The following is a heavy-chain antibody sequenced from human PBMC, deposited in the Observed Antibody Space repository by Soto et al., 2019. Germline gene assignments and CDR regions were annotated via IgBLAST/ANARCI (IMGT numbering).Heavy chain of an antibody. CDR2: IDESGGTT. CDR1: GFMFSDHA. Sequence: PGGSLRLSCVVSGFMFSDHAMNWVRQALGKGPEWISRIDESGGTTSYADSVKGRFTISRDNTRDSLYLHMSNLRAEDTAIYYCARDRSLNFAVPPYGMDVWGPGTTVTVS. V-gene: IGHV3-48*03. J-gene: IGHJ6*02. CDR3: ARDRSLNFAVPPYGMDV. D-gene: IGHD3-3*01.